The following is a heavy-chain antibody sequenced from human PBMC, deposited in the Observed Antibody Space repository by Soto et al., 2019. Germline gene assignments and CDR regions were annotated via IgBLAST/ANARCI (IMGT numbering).Heavy chain of an antibody. D-gene: IGHD4-17*01. CDR3: AKFYYGDYSFYYYGMDV. V-gene: IGHV3-23*01. J-gene: IGHJ6*02. Sequence: EVQVLESGGGLVQPGGSLRLSCAASGFTFSSYAMSWVRQAPGKGLEWVSAISGSGDSTRYADSVQVRFTISRDTSKHTLYLQMNSLRAEDTAVYYCAKFYYGDYSFYYYGMDVWGQGTTVTVSS. CDR1: GFTFSSYA. CDR2: ISGSGDST.